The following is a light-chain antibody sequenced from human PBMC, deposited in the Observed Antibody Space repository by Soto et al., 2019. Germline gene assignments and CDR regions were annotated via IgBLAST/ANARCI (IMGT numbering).Light chain of an antibody. V-gene: IGKV1-39*01. CDR1: QTIGAN. CDR2: AAS. Sequence: DNQLNQSPCSLSASLIESVTISCRASQTIGANLNWYQQKSGKAPKLLISAASSLESGVPPRFSGSGSGTDFTLTITSLQPEDFATYYCQQSHSIPWTFGQGTKV. CDR3: QQSHSIPWT. J-gene: IGKJ1*01.